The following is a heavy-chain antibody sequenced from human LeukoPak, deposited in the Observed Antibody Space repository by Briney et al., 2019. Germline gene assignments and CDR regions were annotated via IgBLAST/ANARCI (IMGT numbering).Heavy chain of an antibody. Sequence: ASVKVSCKASGYTFTSYDINWVRQATGQGLEWMGWMNPNSGNTGYAQKFQGRVTITRNTSISTAYMELSNLRSEDTAVYYCARGRFPRSNYESKFDPWGQGTLVTVSS. D-gene: IGHD4-11*01. CDR1: GYTFTSYD. J-gene: IGHJ5*02. CDR2: MNPNSGNT. V-gene: IGHV1-8*03. CDR3: ARGRFPRSNYESKFDP.